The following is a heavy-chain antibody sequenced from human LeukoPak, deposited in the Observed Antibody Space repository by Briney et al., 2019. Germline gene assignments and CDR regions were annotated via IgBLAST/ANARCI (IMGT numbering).Heavy chain of an antibody. CDR2: ISYDGSNK. D-gene: IGHD6-19*01. CDR3: AKGLDSSGWYTGLRY. J-gene: IGHJ4*02. Sequence: GGSLRLSCAASGFTFSSFGMHWVRQAPGKGLEWVAVISYDGSNKYYADSVKGRFSISRDNSKNTLCLRVNSLRTEDTAVYYCAKGLDSSGWYTGLRYWGQGTLVTVSS. CDR1: GFTFSSFG. V-gene: IGHV3-30*18.